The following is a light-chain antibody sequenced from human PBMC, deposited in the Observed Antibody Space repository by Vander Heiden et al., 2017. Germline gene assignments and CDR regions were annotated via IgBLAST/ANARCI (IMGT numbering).Light chain of an antibody. Sequence: DVVMTQSPLSLPVTLGQPASISCRSSQSLVNSDGNTYLNWFQQRPGQSPRSLIYKVSKRDSGVPDRLSGSGSGTDFTLKISRVEAEDVGVYYCRQGAHWPRTFGQGTKVEIK. CDR2: KVS. CDR1: QSLVNSDGNTY. V-gene: IGKV2-30*01. CDR3: RQGAHWPRT. J-gene: IGKJ1*01.